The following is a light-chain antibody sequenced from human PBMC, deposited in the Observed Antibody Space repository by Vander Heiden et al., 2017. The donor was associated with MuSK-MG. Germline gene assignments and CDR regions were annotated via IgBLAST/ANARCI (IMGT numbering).Light chain of an antibody. V-gene: IGLV1-40*01. CDR1: SSNIGAGFD. CDR3: QSFDTRLGTSVV. CDR2: LNI. J-gene: IGLJ2*01. Sequence: QSVLTQPPSVSGAPGQRVTIPCTGSSSNIGAGFDVHWYQQLPGTAPKLLIYLNINRPSGVPDRFSGSKSGTSASLAITGLQAEDEAEYYCQSFDTRLGTSVVFGGGTKLTVL.